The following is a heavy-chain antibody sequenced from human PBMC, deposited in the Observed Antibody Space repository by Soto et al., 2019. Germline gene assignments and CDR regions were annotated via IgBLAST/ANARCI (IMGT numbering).Heavy chain of an antibody. J-gene: IGHJ6*02. Sequence: QVQLVQSGAEVKKPGSSVKVSCKASGGTFRNYAFSRVRQAPGQGPEWMGGIIPLYGTPNYAPKFQARLTFAADESTSTTYMELSSLMSEDTAVYYCARGGDMEAAVANSELYYGMDLWVQGTTVTVSS. CDR3: ARGGDMEAAVANSELYYGMDL. CDR1: GGTFRNYA. CDR2: IIPLYGTP. V-gene: IGHV1-69*01. D-gene: IGHD6-13*01.